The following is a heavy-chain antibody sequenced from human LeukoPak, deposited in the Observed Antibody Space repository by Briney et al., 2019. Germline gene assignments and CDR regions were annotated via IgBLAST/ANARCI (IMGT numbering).Heavy chain of an antibody. J-gene: IGHJ4*02. CDR2: ISYSGSGT. Sequence: SGGSLRLSCAASGFTFSSSAMAWVRHAPGKGLEWVSTISYSGSGTYYADSVKGRFTISRDNSKNTLYLQMNSLRAEDTAVYYCVKDVGSGWSFDYWGQGTLVTVSS. CDR3: VKDVGSGWSFDY. V-gene: IGHV3-23*01. D-gene: IGHD6-19*01. CDR1: GFTFSSSA.